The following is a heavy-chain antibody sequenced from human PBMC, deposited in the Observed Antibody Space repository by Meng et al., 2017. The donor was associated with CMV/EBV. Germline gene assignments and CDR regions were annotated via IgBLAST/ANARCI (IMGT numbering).Heavy chain of an antibody. J-gene: IGHJ4*02. CDR1: GFTVSSNY. D-gene: IGHD5-12*01. CDR2: IYSGGST. V-gene: IGHV3-66*01. Sequence: GESLKISCAASGFTVSSNYMSWVRQAPGKGLEWVSVIYSGGSTYYADSVKGRFTISRDNSKNTLYLQMNSLRAEDTAVYYCARGGSGYGSDYWGQGTLVTVSS. CDR3: ARGGSGYGSDY.